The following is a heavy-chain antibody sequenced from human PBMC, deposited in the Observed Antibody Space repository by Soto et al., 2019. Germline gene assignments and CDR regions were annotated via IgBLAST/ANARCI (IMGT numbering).Heavy chain of an antibody. V-gene: IGHV4-34*01. CDR2: ITSSGTT. D-gene: IGHD1-1*01. J-gene: IGHJ5*01. CDR1: GGSFSDSY. CDR3: ARGRPAIATRWFDS. Sequence: SETLSLTCAVFGGSFSDSYWSWIRQSPGKGLEWIGEITSSGTTYYNPSLKSRVTISGDTSKNQFSLELRSVTAADTAVYYCARGRPAIATRWFDSWGQGTLVTVSS.